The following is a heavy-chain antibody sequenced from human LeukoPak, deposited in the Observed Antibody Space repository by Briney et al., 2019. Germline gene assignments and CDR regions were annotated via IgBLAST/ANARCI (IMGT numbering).Heavy chain of an antibody. CDR1: GFTFSSYA. D-gene: IGHD6-13*01. Sequence: PGGSLRLSCAASGFTFSSYAMSWVRQAPGKGLEWVSAISGSGGSTYYADSVKGRFTISRDNSKNTLYLQMNSLRAEDTAVYYCAEHHSSSWYYFDYWGQGTLVTVSS. CDR3: AEHHSSSWYYFDY. J-gene: IGHJ4*02. V-gene: IGHV3-23*01. CDR2: ISGSGGST.